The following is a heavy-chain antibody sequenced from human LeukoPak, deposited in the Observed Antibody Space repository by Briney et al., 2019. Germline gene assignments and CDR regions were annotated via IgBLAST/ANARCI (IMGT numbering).Heavy chain of an antibody. J-gene: IGHJ4*02. CDR1: GGSISSSSDY. CDR3: ARHSFSSGWKSFDY. CDR2: IYYSGST. D-gene: IGHD6-19*01. Sequence: SETLSLTCTVSGGSISSSSDYWGWTRQPPGKGLEWIGSIYYSGSTYYNPSLKSRVTISVDTSKNQFSLKLSSVTAADTAVYSCARHSFSSGWKSFDYWGQGTLVTVSS. V-gene: IGHV4-39*01.